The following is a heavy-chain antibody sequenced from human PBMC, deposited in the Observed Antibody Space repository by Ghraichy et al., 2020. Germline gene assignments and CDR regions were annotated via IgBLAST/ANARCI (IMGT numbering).Heavy chain of an antibody. J-gene: IGHJ4*02. CDR3: ARDSLGQQLDNYFDY. D-gene: IGHD6-13*01. CDR1: GFTFRSYS. Sequence: LTCAASGFTFRSYSMNWVRQAPGKGLEWVSSISSSSSYIYYSDSVKGRFTISRDNAKNSLYLQMNSLRAEDTAVYYCARDSLGQQLDNYFDYWGQGTLVTVSS. CDR2: ISSSSSYI. V-gene: IGHV3-21*01.